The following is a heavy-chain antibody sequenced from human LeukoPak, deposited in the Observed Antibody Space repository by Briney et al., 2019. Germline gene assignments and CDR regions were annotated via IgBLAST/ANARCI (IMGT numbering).Heavy chain of an antibody. CDR2: IKQDGSDK. CDR1: GFTFSSYW. V-gene: IGHV3-7*03. J-gene: IGHJ4*02. Sequence: GGSLRISCAGSGFTFSSYWESWVRQAPGEGLEWVANIKQDGSDKNFVDSVRGRFTISRDNAKNSVYLQMNSLRAEDTAVYYCATQWDHWGQGTPVTVSS. CDR3: ATQWDH. D-gene: IGHD6-19*01.